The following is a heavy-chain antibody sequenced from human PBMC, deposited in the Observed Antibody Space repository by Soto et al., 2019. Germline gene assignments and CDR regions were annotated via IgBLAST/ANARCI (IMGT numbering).Heavy chain of an antibody. CDR2: IAPADSYT. Sequence: LGESLKISCTASGYNFPGYWIGWVRQMPGKGLEWMGRIAPADSYTNYSPSFHGHVTMSVDRSTSTAYLQWGSLKASDTAMYYCVSVPIGHSDDSGFSDSWGQGTQVTVSS. CDR1: GYNFPGYW. D-gene: IGHD4-4*01. V-gene: IGHV5-10-1*01. J-gene: IGHJ5*01. CDR3: VSVPIGHSDDSGFSDS.